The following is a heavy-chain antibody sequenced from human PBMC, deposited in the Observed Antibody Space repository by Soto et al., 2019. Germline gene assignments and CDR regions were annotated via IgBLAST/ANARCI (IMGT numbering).Heavy chain of an antibody. CDR2: ISAYNGNT. Sequence: QVQLVQSGTEEKEPGASVKVSCKASGYTVSRYGISWVRQAPGQGLEGMGWISAYNGNTNYAQKLQGRVTMTTDTSSTTAYMELRSLRSDDMALYYCARGLPYCSGGSCYSRWFDSWGQGTLVTVSS. J-gene: IGHJ5*01. CDR3: ARGLPYCSGGSCYSRWFDS. D-gene: IGHD2-15*01. V-gene: IGHV1-18*03. CDR1: GYTVSRYG.